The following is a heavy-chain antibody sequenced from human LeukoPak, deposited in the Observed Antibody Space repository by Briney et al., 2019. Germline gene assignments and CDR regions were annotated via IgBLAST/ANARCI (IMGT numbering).Heavy chain of an antibody. J-gene: IGHJ6*03. CDR2: ISYDGSNK. CDR3: ARDFLPRNWAGLYYMDV. D-gene: IGHD7-27*01. V-gene: IGHV3-30-3*01. CDR1: GFTFSSYA. Sequence: GGSLRLSCAASGFTFSSYAMHWVRQAPGKGLEWVAVISYDGSNKYYADSVKGRFTISRDNSKNTLYLQMNSLRAEDTAVYYCARDFLPRNWAGLYYMDVWGKGTTVTVSS.